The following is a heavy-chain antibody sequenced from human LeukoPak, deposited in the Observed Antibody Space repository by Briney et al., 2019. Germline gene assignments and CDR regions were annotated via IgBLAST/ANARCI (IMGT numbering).Heavy chain of an antibody. Sequence: SETLSLTCTVSGGSISSGSYYWSWIRQPAGKGLEWIGRIYTSGSTNYNPSLKSRVTISVDTSKNQFSLKLSSVTAADTAVYYCARFEYYYDSSGQGDDAFDIWGQGTMVTVSS. CDR2: IYTSGST. J-gene: IGHJ3*02. CDR3: ARFEYYYDSSGQGDDAFDI. CDR1: GGSISSGSYY. D-gene: IGHD3-22*01. V-gene: IGHV4-61*02.